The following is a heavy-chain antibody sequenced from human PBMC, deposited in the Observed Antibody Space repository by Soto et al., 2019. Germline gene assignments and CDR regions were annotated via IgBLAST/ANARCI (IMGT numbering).Heavy chain of an antibody. CDR3: GRLFGAPWGGFDP. V-gene: IGHV3-11*01. CDR1: GFTFSNYY. Sequence: QVQLVESGGGLVKPGGSLRLSCAASGFTFSNYYMSWIRQAPGKGLEWVSYISNSGSTIYYADSVKGRFTISRDNAKNSLFLPMNSLGGEDAAVYYCGRLFGAPWGGFDPWGQGTLVTVSS. D-gene: IGHD3-10*01. CDR2: ISNSGSTI. J-gene: IGHJ5*02.